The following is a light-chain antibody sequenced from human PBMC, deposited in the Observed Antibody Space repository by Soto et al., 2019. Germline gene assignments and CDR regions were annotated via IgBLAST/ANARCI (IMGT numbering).Light chain of an antibody. Sequence: QSVLTQPPSASETPGQRVTISCSGSSSNIGSNTVNWYQQLPGTAPKLLIYSNNQRPSGVPDRFSGSKSGTSASLAISGLQAEDEADYYCAAWDDLLNGLVFGGGTKLTVL. V-gene: IGLV1-44*01. CDR1: SSNIGSNT. CDR2: SNN. CDR3: AAWDDLLNGLV. J-gene: IGLJ2*01.